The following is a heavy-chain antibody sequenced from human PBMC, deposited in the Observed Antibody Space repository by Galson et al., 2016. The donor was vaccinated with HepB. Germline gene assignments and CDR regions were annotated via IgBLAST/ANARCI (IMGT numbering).Heavy chain of an antibody. CDR2: SSGTGATT. V-gene: IGHV3-23*01. J-gene: IGHJ3*02. CDR3: TRDGYNHIALDI. D-gene: IGHD5-24*01. Sequence: SLRLSCAASGFTLSTYAMSWVRQAPGKGLEWVSSSSGTGATTYYADSVKGRFTISRDNLRNTLYLQLDSLRAEDTALYYCTRDGYNHIALDIWGRGTMVTVSS. CDR1: GFTLSTYA.